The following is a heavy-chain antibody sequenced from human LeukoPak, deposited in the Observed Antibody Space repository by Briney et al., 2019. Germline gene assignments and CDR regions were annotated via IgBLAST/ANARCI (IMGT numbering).Heavy chain of an antibody. Sequence: SETLSLTCTVSGGSISSSSYYWGWIRQPPGKGLEWIGSIYYSGSTYYNPSLKSRVTISVDTSKNQFSLKLSSVTAADTAVYYCARLVGGIRGSYSGWGQGTLVTVSS. CDR1: GGSISSSSYY. D-gene: IGHD1-26*01. CDR3: ARLVGGIRGSYSG. J-gene: IGHJ4*02. V-gene: IGHV4-39*01. CDR2: IYYSGST.